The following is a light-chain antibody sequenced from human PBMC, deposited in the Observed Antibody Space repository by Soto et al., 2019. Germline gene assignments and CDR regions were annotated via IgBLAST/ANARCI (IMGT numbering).Light chain of an antibody. Sequence: EIVLTQSPASLSLSPGERATLSCRASQSVSTHLAWSQQRPGQAPRLLIYGASNRATGIPARFGGSGSGTNFTLTISSLEPEDFAVYDCQQRSNWPPVLTFGGGTKVEIK. CDR1: QSVSTH. V-gene: IGKV3-11*01. J-gene: IGKJ4*01. CDR2: GAS. CDR3: QQRSNWPPVLT.